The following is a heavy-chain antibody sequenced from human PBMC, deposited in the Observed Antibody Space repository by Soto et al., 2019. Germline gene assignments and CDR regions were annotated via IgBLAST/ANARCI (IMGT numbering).Heavy chain of an antibody. CDR3: AKNQERELPRVIDF. Sequence: EVRLLDSGGGLVKPGGSLRLSCATSGLTFSNYAMSWVRQAPGGGLEWVSPMSGSSSTTYYPDSVRGRFTISRDRSKNTLYLQMSSLRAEDTALYYCAKNQERELPRVIDFWGQGTLVTVSS. J-gene: IGHJ4*02. D-gene: IGHD1-7*01. CDR1: GLTFSNYA. V-gene: IGHV3-23*01. CDR2: MSGSSSTT.